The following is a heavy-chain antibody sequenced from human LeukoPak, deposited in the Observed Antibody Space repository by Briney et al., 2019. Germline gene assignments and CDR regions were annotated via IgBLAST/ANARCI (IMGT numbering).Heavy chain of an antibody. CDR2: ISSDGIHQ. CDR1: GFTFGSYP. CDR3: ARDGDYNSGYGKDY. V-gene: IGHV3-30*09. Sequence: PGGSLRLSCATSGFTFGSYPMHWVRQTPGKGLEWVARISSDGIHQHYADSVKGRFAVSRDNSRNTMYLQLNSLRTEDTAVYYCARDGDYNSGYGKDYWGQGTLVTVSS. D-gene: IGHD4-17*01. J-gene: IGHJ4*02.